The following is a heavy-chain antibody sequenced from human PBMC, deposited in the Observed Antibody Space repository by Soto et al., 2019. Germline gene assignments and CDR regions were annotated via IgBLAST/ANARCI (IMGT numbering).Heavy chain of an antibody. V-gene: IGHV4-30-4*01. J-gene: IGHJ6*02. Sequence: SETLSRTCTVSGGSISSVDYHWSWIRQPPGKGLEWIGYIFYSGGTYYNPSLKTRVTISVDTSKNQFSLNLSSVTAADTALYSCERRIRLHGMDVWGQGTTVTVSS. D-gene: IGHD2-21*01. CDR2: IFYSGGT. CDR1: GGSISSVDYH. CDR3: ERRIRLHGMDV.